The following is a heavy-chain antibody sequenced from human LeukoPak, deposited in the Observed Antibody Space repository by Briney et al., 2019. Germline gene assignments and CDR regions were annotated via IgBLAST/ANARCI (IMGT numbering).Heavy chain of an antibody. D-gene: IGHD2-15*01. CDR2: ISGSGGRT. CDR3: ANRPTGYCSGGSCYAPFDY. Sequence: GGSLRLSCAASGFTFSSYAMSWVRQAPGKGLEWVSAISGSGGRTYYADSVKGRFTISRDNPKNTLYLQMNSLRAEATAVYYCANRPTGYCSGGSCYAPFDYWGQGTLVTVSS. J-gene: IGHJ4*02. V-gene: IGHV3-23*01. CDR1: GFTFSSYA.